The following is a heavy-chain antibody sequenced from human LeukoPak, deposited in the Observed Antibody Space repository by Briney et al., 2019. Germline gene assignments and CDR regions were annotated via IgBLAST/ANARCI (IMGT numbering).Heavy chain of an antibody. CDR2: IYSGGST. V-gene: IGHV3-53*01. Sequence: GGSLRLSCAASGFTVSSNYMSWVRQAPGKGLEWVSVIYSGGSTYYADSVKGRFTISRDNSKNTLYLQMNSLRAEDTAVYYCARSSERKYYFDYWGQGTLVTVSS. CDR3: ARSSERKYYFDY. CDR1: GFTVSSNY. J-gene: IGHJ4*02. D-gene: IGHD3-22*01.